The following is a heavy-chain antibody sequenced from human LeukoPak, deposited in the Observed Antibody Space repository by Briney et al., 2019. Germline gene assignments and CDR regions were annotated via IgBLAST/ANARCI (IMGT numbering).Heavy chain of an antibody. Sequence: GGSLRLSCAASGFTFSSYWMHWIRHAPGKGLVWVSRIKRDGSSPAYADSVKGRFTISRDNAKNTLYLQMNSLRAEDTAVYYCAALDNGRDYWGQGTLVTVSS. J-gene: IGHJ4*02. CDR2: IKRDGSSP. CDR1: GFTFSSYW. D-gene: IGHD1-14*01. CDR3: AALDNGRDY. V-gene: IGHV3-74*01.